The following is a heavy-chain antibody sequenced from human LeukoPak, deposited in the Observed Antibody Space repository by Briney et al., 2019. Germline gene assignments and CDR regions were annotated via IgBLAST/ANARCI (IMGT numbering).Heavy chain of an antibody. Sequence: SETLSLTCAVYGGSFSGYYWSWIRQPPGKGLEWIGEINHSGSTNYNPSLKSRVTISVDTSKNQFSLKLSSVTAADTAVYYCARDIKDKKPSILFIAARSGDAFDIWGQGTMVTVSS. CDR2: INHSGST. J-gene: IGHJ3*02. V-gene: IGHV4-34*01. CDR1: GGSFSGYY. D-gene: IGHD6-6*01. CDR3: ARDIKDKKPSILFIAARSGDAFDI.